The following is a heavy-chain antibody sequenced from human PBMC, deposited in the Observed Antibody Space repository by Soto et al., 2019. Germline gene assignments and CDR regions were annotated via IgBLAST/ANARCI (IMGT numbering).Heavy chain of an antibody. V-gene: IGHV3-30*18. J-gene: IGHJ4*02. D-gene: IGHD2-2*01. CDR3: AKDLLGYCISTSCYFDY. CDR1: GFTFSSYG. CDR2: ISYDGSNK. Sequence: QVQLVESGGGVVQPGRSLRLSCAASGFTFSSYGMHWVRQAPGKGLDWVAVISYDGSNKYYGDSVKGRFTISRDNSKNTLYLQMNSLRAEDTAVYYCAKDLLGYCISTSCYFDYWGQGTLVTVSS.